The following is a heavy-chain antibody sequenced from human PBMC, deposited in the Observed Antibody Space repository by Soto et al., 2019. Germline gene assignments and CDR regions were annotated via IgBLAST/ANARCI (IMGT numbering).Heavy chain of an antibody. D-gene: IGHD6-13*01. CDR2: TFPIFGTA. J-gene: IGHJ6*02. Sequence: QVQLVQSGAEVKKPGSSVKVSCKASGGTFSSYAISWVRQAPGQGLEWMGGTFPIFGTANYAQKFQGRVTISADKSTSTAYMELSSLISEDTAVYYCATVDISTWIDGMDVWGQGTTVTVSS. CDR3: ATVDISTWIDGMDV. CDR1: GGTFSSYA. V-gene: IGHV1-69*06.